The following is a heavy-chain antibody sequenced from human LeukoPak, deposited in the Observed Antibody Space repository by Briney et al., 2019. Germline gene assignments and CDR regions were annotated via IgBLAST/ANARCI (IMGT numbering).Heavy chain of an antibody. D-gene: IGHD3-10*01. Sequence: PSETLSLTCTVSGGSISNHYWAWIRQPPGKGLEWIAYIFYGGNTNYNPSLKSRVTTSMDTSKNEVSLKLNSVTAADTAVYYCARDLLWFGELTYWGQGTLVTVSS. V-gene: IGHV4-59*11. J-gene: IGHJ4*02. CDR2: IFYGGNT. CDR3: ARDLLWFGELTY. CDR1: GGSISNHY.